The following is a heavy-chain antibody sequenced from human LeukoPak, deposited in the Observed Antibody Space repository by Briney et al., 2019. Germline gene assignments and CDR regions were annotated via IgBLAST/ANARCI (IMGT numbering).Heavy chain of an antibody. Sequence: SVKVSCKASGGTFSSYAISWVRQAPGQGLEWMGGIIPIFGTANYAQKFQGRVTITADESTSTAYMELSGLRSEDTAVYYCARDVAVPAANYYYYGMDVWGQGTTVTVSS. V-gene: IGHV1-69*13. CDR3: ARDVAVPAANYYYYGMDV. CDR1: GGTFSSYA. J-gene: IGHJ6*02. CDR2: IIPIFGTA. D-gene: IGHD2-2*01.